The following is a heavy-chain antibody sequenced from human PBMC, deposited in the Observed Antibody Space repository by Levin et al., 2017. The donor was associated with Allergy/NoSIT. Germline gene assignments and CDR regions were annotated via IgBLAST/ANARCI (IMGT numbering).Heavy chain of an antibody. V-gene: IGHV4-39*07. CDR1: GGSITSTSYY. CDR2: IYYSGTT. CDR3: ARAPGDPNNWFDP. J-gene: IGHJ5*02. D-gene: IGHD4-17*01. Sequence: SETLSLTCTVSGGSITSTSYYWAWIRQPPGMGLEWIGTIYYSGTTFYNPALKTRLTISVDTSKSQFSLKLSSLTAADTAVYYCARAPGDPNNWFDPWGQGTLVTVSS.